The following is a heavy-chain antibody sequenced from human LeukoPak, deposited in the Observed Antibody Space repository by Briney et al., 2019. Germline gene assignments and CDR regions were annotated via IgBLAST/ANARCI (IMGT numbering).Heavy chain of an antibody. CDR1: GCTFSNYA. V-gene: IGHV3-23*01. J-gene: IGHJ4*02. CDR3: AKTDSSRYYYTHFNY. Sequence: PGGSLRLSCGASGCTFSNYAMSWVRQAPGKGLEWVSSISGSGGSTDYADSVKGRFTMSRDNSRNTLYEQMNSLRAEDTAVYYCAKTDSSRYYYTHFNYWGQGTLVTVSS. CDR2: ISGSGGST. D-gene: IGHD3-22*01.